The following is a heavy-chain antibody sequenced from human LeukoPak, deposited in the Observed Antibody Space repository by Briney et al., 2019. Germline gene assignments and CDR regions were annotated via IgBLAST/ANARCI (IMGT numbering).Heavy chain of an antibody. D-gene: IGHD1-26*01. CDR3: ARISGSYVFDY. CDR2: ISSSTYT. Sequence: GTSLRLSCAASGFTFESYTIHWIRQAPGKGLEWVSYISSSTYTNYADSVKGRFTISRDNAKNSMYLQMNSLRAEDTAVYYCARISGSYVFDYWGQGTLVTVSS. J-gene: IGHJ4*02. V-gene: IGHV3-21*05. CDR1: GFTFESYT.